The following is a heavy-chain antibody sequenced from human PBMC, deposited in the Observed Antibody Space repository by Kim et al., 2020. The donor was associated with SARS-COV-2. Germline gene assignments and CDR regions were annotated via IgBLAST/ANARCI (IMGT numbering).Heavy chain of an antibody. CDR1: GFKFTDFA. D-gene: IGHD6-19*01. Sequence: ASVKVSCKASGFKFTDFAVHWVRQAPGQSLEWMGWVNTGTGNTKCSQKFQDRVTITRDTSASTVYMEMTSLTSEDTAVYYCTRVGDSSGWNIDYWGLGTLVTVSS. CDR3: TRVGDSSGWNIDY. CDR2: VNTGTGNT. V-gene: IGHV1-3*04. J-gene: IGHJ4*02.